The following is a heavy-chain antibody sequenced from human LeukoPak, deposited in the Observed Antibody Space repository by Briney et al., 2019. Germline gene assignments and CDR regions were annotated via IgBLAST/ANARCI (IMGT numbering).Heavy chain of an antibody. Sequence: GGSLRLSCEASGFTFTSYAMSWVRQAPGKGLEWVSTITSDGDNTYSADSVKGRITFSRDNSKNTLSLQLRSLRAEDTAVYYCAKDLSYTSGSSDYWGQGTLVTVSS. CDR3: AKDLSYTSGSSDY. D-gene: IGHD6-19*01. V-gene: IGHV3-23*01. J-gene: IGHJ4*02. CDR2: ITSDGDNT. CDR1: GFTFTSYA.